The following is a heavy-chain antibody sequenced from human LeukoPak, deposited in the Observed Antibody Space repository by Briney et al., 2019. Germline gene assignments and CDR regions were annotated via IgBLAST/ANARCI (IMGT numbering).Heavy chain of an antibody. V-gene: IGHV4-4*07. J-gene: IGHJ2*01. CDR1: GGSISSYY. CDR3: ARRPRGAVAGSDWYFDL. Sequence: PSETLSLTCTVSGGSISSYYWSWVRQPAGKGVEGIGRIYISRSTNYNASLNGGFTMSVDTSKNHFSLKLSSVTAADTAVYYCARRPRGAVAGSDWYFDLWGRGTLVTVSS. CDR2: IYISRST. D-gene: IGHD6-19*01.